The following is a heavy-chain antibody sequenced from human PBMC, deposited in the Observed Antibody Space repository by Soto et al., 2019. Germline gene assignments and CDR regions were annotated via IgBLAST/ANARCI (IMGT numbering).Heavy chain of an antibody. D-gene: IGHD6-13*01. CDR3: ARDSSSHQYYYYGMDV. CDR1: GYSFTSYW. V-gene: IGHV5-10-1*01. J-gene: IGHJ6*02. CDR2: IDPSDSYT. Sequence: PGESLKISCKGSGYSFTSYWISWVRQMPGKGLEWMGRIDPSDSYTNYSPSFQGHVTISADKSISTAYLQWSSLKASDTAMYYCARDSSSHQYYYYGMDVWGQGTTVTVSS.